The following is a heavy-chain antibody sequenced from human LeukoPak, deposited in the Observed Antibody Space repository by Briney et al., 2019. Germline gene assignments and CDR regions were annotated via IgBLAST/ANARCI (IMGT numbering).Heavy chain of an antibody. J-gene: IGHJ5*02. Sequence: PSETLSLTCTVSGGSISSYYWSWIRQPPGKGLEWIGYIYYSGSTNYNPSLKSRVTISVDTSKNQFSLKLSSVTAADTAVYYCARYSSRSVWFDPWGQGTLVTVSS. CDR3: ARYSSRSVWFDP. V-gene: IGHV4-59*08. CDR2: IYYSGST. CDR1: GGSISSYY. D-gene: IGHD6-19*01.